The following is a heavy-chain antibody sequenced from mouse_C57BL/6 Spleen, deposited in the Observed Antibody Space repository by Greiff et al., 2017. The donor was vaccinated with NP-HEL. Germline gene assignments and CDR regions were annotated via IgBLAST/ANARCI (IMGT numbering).Heavy chain of an antibody. CDR3: AREGNWVLDY. J-gene: IGHJ2*01. CDR1: GYTFTSYW. CDR2: IDPSDSET. V-gene: IGHV1-52*01. Sequence: QVQLQQPGAELVRPGSSVKLSCKASGYTFTSYWMHWVKQRPIQGLEWIGNIDPSDSETHYNQKFKDKATLTVDKSSSTAYMQLSSLTSEDSAVYYCAREGNWVLDYWGQGTTLTVSS. D-gene: IGHD4-1*01.